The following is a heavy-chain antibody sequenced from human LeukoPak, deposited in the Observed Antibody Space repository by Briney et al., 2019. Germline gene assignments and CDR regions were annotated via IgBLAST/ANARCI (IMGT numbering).Heavy chain of an antibody. V-gene: IGHV3-33*01. J-gene: IGHJ4*02. CDR1: GFTFSSYG. CDR3: ARDSPEYCGGDCYFDY. Sequence: PGGSLRLSCEASGFTFSSYGMHWVRQAPGKGLEWVAVIWYDGSNKYYTDSVKGRFTISRDNSKNTLYLQMNSLRAEDTAVYYCARDSPEYCGGDCYFDYGGQGTLVTVSS. CDR2: IWYDGSNK. D-gene: IGHD2-21*02.